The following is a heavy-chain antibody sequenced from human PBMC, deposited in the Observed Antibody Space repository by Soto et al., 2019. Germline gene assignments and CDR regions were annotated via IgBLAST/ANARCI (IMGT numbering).Heavy chain of an antibody. J-gene: IGHJ6*03. CDR1: GYTFTSYA. CDR2: INAGNGNT. D-gene: IGHD1-1*01. V-gene: IGHV1-3*01. Sequence: GASVKVSCKASGYTFTSYAMHWVRQAPGQRLEWMGWINAGNGNTKYSQKFQGRVTITRDTSASTAYMELSSLRSEDTAVYYCARFGVSNWNEGHGYYYYMDVWGKGTTVTVSS. CDR3: ARFGVSNWNEGHGYYYYMDV.